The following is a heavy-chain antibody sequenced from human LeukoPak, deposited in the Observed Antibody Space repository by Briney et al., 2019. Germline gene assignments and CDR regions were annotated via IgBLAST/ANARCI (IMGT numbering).Heavy chain of an antibody. D-gene: IGHD6-13*01. CDR2: IRYDGINK. J-gene: IGHJ4*02. CDR3: VKTGSGWYGDY. CDR1: GFSFSAYA. Sequence: GGSLRLSCAASGFSFSAYAMYWVRQAPGKGPEWVALIRYDGINKYYGDSAKGRFTISRDNSKNMLYPQMNSLRAEDTAVYYCVKTGSGWYGDYWGQGARVTVSS. V-gene: IGHV3-30*02.